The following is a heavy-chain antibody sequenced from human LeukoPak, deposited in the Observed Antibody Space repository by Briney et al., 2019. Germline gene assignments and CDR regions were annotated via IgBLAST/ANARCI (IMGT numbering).Heavy chain of an antibody. CDR3: ARAPTVTAESAFGY. D-gene: IGHD4-17*01. CDR1: GFTFSNYA. J-gene: IGHJ4*02. V-gene: IGHV3-64*01. Sequence: PGGSLRLSCVASGFTFSNYAMHWVRQTPGKGLEYVSGINSNGGTTQYANSVKGRFTISRDNSKHTLYLQMGSLRTEDMAVYYCARAPTVTAESAFGYWGQGTLVTVSS. CDR2: INSNGGTT.